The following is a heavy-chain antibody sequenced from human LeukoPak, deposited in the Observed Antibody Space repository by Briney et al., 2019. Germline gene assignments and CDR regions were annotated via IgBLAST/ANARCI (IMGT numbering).Heavy chain of an antibody. Sequence: SETLSLTCTVSGGSISSYYWSWIRQPPGKGLEWIGYIYYSGNTNYNPSLQSRVSISVDTSKNQFSLSLSSVTAAGTAVYYCARHSLTYYDFDYWGQGTLVTVSS. J-gene: IGHJ4*02. V-gene: IGHV4-59*08. D-gene: IGHD2/OR15-2a*01. CDR3: ARHSLTYYDFDY. CDR2: IYYSGNT. CDR1: GGSISSYY.